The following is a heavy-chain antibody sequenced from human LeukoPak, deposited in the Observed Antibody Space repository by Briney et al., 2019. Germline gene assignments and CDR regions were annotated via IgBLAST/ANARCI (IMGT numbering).Heavy chain of an antibody. V-gene: IGHV3-23*01. CDR2: ISGSGGST. Sequence: GGSLRLCCAASGFTFSSYAMSWVRQAPGKGLEWVSAISGSGGSTYYADSVKGRFTISRDNSKNTLYLQMNSLRAEDTAVYYCAKDPYSYGYPYYFDYWGQGTLVTVSS. CDR1: GFTFSSYA. CDR3: AKDPYSYGYPYYFDY. D-gene: IGHD5-18*01. J-gene: IGHJ4*02.